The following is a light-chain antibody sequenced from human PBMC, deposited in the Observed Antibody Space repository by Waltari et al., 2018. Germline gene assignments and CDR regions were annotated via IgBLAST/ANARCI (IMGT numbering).Light chain of an antibody. CDR1: RSEVVGYNY. CDR2: DIN. Sequence: QSALTRHRPLSGSPGQSVTISCTGTRSEVVGYNYVSWYQQDPGKAPKLMIYDINTRPSGVPDRFSGSKSGNTASLTISGVQAEDEADYYCCSYVGPNTFWVFGGGTKLTVL. V-gene: IGLV2-11*02. J-gene: IGLJ3*02. CDR3: CSYVGPNTFWV.